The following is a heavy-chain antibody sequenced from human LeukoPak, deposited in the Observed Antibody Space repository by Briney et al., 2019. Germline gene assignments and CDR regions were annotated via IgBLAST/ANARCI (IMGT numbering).Heavy chain of an antibody. Sequence: ASVKVSCKASGYTFTSYYMHWVRQAPGQGLEWMGIINPSGGSTSYAQKFQGRVTMTRDTSTSTVYMELSSLRSEDTAVYYCARDLPIAWAARRSYFDYWGQGTLVTVSS. D-gene: IGHD6-6*01. CDR2: INPSGGST. J-gene: IGHJ4*02. V-gene: IGHV1-46*01. CDR1: GYTFTSYY. CDR3: ARDLPIAWAARRSYFDY.